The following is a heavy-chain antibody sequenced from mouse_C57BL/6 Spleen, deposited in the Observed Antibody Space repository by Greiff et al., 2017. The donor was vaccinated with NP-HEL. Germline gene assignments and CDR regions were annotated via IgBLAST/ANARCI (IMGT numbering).Heavy chain of an antibody. CDR3: ARGPSHYYAMDY. V-gene: IGHV3-6*01. CDR1: GYSITSGYY. J-gene: IGHJ4*01. Sequence: EVKVEESGPGLVKPSQSLSLTCSVTGYSITSGYYWNWIRQFPGNKLEWMGYISYDGSNNYNPSLKNRISITRDTSKNQFFLKLNSVTTEDTATYYCARGPSHYYAMDYWGQGTSVTVSS. CDR2: ISYDGSN.